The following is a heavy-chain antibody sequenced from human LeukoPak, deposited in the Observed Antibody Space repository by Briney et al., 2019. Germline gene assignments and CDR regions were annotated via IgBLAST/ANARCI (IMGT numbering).Heavy chain of an antibody. CDR2: ISGSDNST. J-gene: IGHJ6*03. Sequence: GGSLRLSCAASGFTFSSYGMTWVRQAPGKGLEWVSAISGSDNSTYYADSVKGRFTISRDNAKNSLYLQMNSLRAEDTALYYCARDVDYGDSYYYHYYMDVWGKGTTVTVSS. CDR1: GFTFSSYG. CDR3: ARDVDYGDSYYYHYYMDV. D-gene: IGHD4-17*01. V-gene: IGHV3-23*01.